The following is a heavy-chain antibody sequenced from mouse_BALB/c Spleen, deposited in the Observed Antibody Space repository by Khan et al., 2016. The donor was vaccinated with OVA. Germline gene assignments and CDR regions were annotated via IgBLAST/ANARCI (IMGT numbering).Heavy chain of an antibody. CDR1: GFSLTNYS. CDR2: IWSAGST. V-gene: IGHV2-2*02. D-gene: IGHD2-4*01. J-gene: IGHJ3*01. CDR3: ARRCYDYGRGALFAY. Sequence: VQLKQSGPGLVQPSQSLSITCTVSGFSLTNYSLHWVRQSPGKGLEWLGVIWSAGSTDYNAAFISRLTTRKDNSSSHVFFKSNSLQPNYTAIYYCARRCYDYGRGALFAYWGQGTLVTVSA.